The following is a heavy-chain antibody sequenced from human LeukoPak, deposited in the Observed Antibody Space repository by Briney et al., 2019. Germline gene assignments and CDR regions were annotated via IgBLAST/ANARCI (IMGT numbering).Heavy chain of an antibody. J-gene: IGHJ4*02. Sequence: PGGSLRLSCAASGFTFSSYSMNWVRQAPGKGLEWVAVISYDGSNKYHADSVKGRFTISRDNSKNTLYLQMNSLRAEGTAVYYCAREYYYDSSGSFDYWGQGTLVTVSS. CDR3: AREYYYDSSGSFDY. D-gene: IGHD3-22*01. V-gene: IGHV3-30*03. CDR2: ISYDGSNK. CDR1: GFTFSSYS.